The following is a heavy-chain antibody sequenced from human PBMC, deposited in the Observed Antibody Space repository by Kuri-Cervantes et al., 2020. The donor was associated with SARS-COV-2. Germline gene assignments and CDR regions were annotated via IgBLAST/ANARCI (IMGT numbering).Heavy chain of an antibody. Sequence: GGSLRLSCAASGFTFSSYVMTWVRQPPGKGLEWVSGISGGGSNTYYADSVKGRFTISRDNSKNTLYLQMNSLRAEDTAVYFCAKVMGRNTMVRGKAPDALDFWGQGTMVTVSS. J-gene: IGHJ3*01. CDR1: GFTFSSYV. CDR2: ISGGGSNT. V-gene: IGHV3-23*01. CDR3: AKVMGRNTMVRGKAPDALDF. D-gene: IGHD3-10*01.